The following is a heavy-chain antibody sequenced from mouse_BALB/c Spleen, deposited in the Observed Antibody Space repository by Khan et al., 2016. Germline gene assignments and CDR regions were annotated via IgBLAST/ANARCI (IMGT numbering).Heavy chain of an antibody. V-gene: IGHV4-1*02. CDR2: INPDSSTI. CDR1: GFDFSRYW. J-gene: IGHJ2*01. CDR3: ARLHYYGYMNY. Sequence: EVKLLESGGGLVQPGGSLKLSCAASGFDFSRYWMSWVRQAPGKGLEWIGEINPDSSTINYTPSLKDKFIISRDNAKNTLYLQMSKVRSEDTACYYGARLHYYGYMNYWGQGTTLTVSS. D-gene: IGHD1-2*01.